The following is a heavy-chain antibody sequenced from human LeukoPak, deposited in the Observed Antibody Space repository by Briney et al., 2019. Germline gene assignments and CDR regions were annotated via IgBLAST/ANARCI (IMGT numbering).Heavy chain of an antibody. CDR1: GYTFIRNG. CDR2: ISPYNENR. CDR3: ARCSPGDSSNFYAVLQY. J-gene: IGHJ4*02. V-gene: IGHV1-18*01. D-gene: IGHD3-22*01. Sequence: ASVKVSCKASGYTFIRNGISWVRQAPGQGLEWMGWISPYNENRKYLQKLQGRVTLSTDTSTSTAYMELRSLTSDDTAVYYCARCSPGDSSNFYAVLQYWGQGTQVTVST.